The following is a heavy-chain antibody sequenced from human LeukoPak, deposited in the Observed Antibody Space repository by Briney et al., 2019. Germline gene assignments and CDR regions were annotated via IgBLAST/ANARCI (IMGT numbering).Heavy chain of an antibody. D-gene: IGHD4-17*01. Sequence: SETLSLTCTVPGGSISSYYWSWIRKPPGKVLEWIGYFYYAGNTNYNPSLKSRVTISGDTSKNQFSLMLSSVTAADTAVFYCARAYGEYSFDYWGQGTLVTVSS. J-gene: IGHJ4*02. CDR2: FYYAGNT. CDR3: ARAYGEYSFDY. V-gene: IGHV4-59*01. CDR1: GGSISSYY.